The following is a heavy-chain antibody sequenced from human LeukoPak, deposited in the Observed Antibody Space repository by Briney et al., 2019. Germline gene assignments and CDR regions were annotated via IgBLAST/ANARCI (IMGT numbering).Heavy chain of an antibody. V-gene: IGHV4-34*01. CDR2: INHSGST. D-gene: IGHD2/OR15-2a*01. CDR3: ARLSPYYYYGMDV. J-gene: IGHJ6*02. Sequence: SETLSLTCAVYGGSFSGYYWSWIRQPPGKGLEWIGEINHSGSTNYNPSLKSRVTISVDTSKNQFSLKLSSVTAADTAVYYCARLSPYYYYGMDVWGQGTTVTVSS. CDR1: GGSFSGYY.